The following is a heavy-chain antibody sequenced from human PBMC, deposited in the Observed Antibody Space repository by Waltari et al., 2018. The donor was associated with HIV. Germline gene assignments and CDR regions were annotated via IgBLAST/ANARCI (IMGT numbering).Heavy chain of an antibody. V-gene: IGHV4-39*01. CDR2: IYYSGST. CDR1: GGSISSSSYY. Sequence: QLQLQESGPGLVKPSETLSLTCTVSGGSISSSSYYWGWIRQPPGKGLEWIGSIYYSGSTYYNPPLKSRGTISVDTSKSQFSLKLSSVTAADTAVYYCARRMVRGNWFDPWGQGTLVTVSS. CDR3: ARRMVRGNWFDP. D-gene: IGHD3-10*01. J-gene: IGHJ5*02.